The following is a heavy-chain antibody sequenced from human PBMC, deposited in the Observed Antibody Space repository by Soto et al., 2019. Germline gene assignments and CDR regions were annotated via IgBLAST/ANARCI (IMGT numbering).Heavy chain of an antibody. Sequence: XSVKVSSTASGSIVSNYGVSWVRQAPGQGLEWMGWISTYNANTYYAQKFQGRVTMTTDTSTSTAYMELRSLRSDDTAVFYCARERDGSSWSSAESLQYWGQRTRVTVPS. V-gene: IGHV1-18*01. CDR2: ISTYNANT. J-gene: IGHJ1*01. CDR3: ARERDGSSWSSAESLQY. D-gene: IGHD6-13*01. CDR1: GSIVSNYG.